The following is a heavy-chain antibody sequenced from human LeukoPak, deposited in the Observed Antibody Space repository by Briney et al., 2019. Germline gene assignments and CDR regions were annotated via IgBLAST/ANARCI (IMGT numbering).Heavy chain of an antibody. CDR2: ISGSDSRP. D-gene: IGHD3-16*01. CDR3: AKSPGGEFDY. CDR1: GFTFSRYA. V-gene: IGHV3-23*01. J-gene: IGHJ4*02. Sequence: GGSLRLSCAASGFTFSRYAMSWARQAPGKGLEWVPTISGSDSRPFYADSVTGRFTVSRDDSKKMLYLQMNSLRAEDTAVYYCAKSPGGEFDYWGQGTLVTVSS.